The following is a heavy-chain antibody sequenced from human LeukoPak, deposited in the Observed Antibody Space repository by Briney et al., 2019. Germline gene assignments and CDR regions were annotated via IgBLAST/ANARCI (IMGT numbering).Heavy chain of an antibody. CDR3: ARHMYYDILTGYYAGWFDP. CDR1: GYSFTSYW. V-gene: IGHV5-10-1*01. D-gene: IGHD3-9*01. CDR2: IDPSDSYT. J-gene: IGHJ5*02. Sequence: GESLKISCKGSGYSFTSYWISWVCQMPGKGLEWMGRIDPSDSYTNYSPSFQGHVTISADKSISTAYLQWSSLKASDTAMYYCARHMYYDILTGYYAGWFDPWGQGTLVTVSS.